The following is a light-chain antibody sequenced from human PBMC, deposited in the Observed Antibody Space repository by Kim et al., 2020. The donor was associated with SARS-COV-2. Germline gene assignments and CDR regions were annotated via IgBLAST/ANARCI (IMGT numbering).Light chain of an antibody. CDR2: QDS. Sequence: GPPGQTASITCSGDKLGDKYACWYQQKPGQSPVLVIYQDSKRPSGIPERFSGSNSGNTATLTISGTQAMDEADYYCQAWDSSTVVFGGGTQLTVL. CDR1: KLGDKY. CDR3: QAWDSSTVV. J-gene: IGLJ2*01. V-gene: IGLV3-1*01.